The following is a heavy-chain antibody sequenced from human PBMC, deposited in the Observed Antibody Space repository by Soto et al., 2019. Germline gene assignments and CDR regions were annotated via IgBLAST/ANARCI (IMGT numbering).Heavy chain of an antibody. D-gene: IGHD6-6*01. CDR1: GYTFTSYG. V-gene: IGHV1-18*01. CDR2: ISAYNGNT. J-gene: IGHJ4*02. CDR3: ARVVRGSIAASRTYYFDY. Sequence: QVQLVQSGAEVKKPGASVKVSCKASGYTFTSYGISWVRQAPGQGLEWMGWISAYNGNTNYAQKLKGRVPMTTDTSTSTASMELRSLRSDDTAVDYCARVVRGSIAASRTYYFDYWGQGTLVTVSS.